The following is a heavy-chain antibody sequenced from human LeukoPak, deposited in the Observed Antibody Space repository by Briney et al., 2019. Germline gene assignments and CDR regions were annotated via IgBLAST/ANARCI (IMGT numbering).Heavy chain of an antibody. CDR2: IYYSGST. J-gene: IGHJ5*02. V-gene: IGHV4-39*07. CDR1: GGSISSSSYY. CDR3: AREAAIAVAGTHWFDP. Sequence: PSETLSLTCTVSGGSISSSSYYWGWIRQPPGKGLEWIGSIYYSGSTYYNPSLKSRVTISVDTSKNQFSLKLSSVTAADTAVYYCAREAAIAVAGTHWFDPWGQGTLVTVSS. D-gene: IGHD6-19*01.